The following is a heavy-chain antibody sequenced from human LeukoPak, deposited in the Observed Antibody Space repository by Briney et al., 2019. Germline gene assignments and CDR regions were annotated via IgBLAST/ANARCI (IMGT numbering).Heavy chain of an antibody. CDR1: GGSIVSSNW. J-gene: IGHJ4*02. D-gene: IGHD3-16*01. CDR3: VANGYYSLDY. V-gene: IGHV4-4*02. CDR2: IYHTGST. Sequence: SETLSLTCAVSGGSIVSSNWWSWVRQPPGKGLEWIGEIYHTGSTNYNPSLKSRVTILVDKSKNQFSLRLNSVTAADTAVYYCVANGYYSLDYWGQGTLVTVSS.